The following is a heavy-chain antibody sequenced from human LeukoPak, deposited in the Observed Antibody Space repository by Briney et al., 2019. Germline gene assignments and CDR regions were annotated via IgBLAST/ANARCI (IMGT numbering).Heavy chain of an antibody. Sequence: SETLSLTRTVSGGSISSGGYYWSWIRQHPGKGLEWIGYIYYSGSTYYNPSLKSRVTISVDTSKNQFSLKLSSVTAADTAVYYCARANYDFWSGYWNWFDPWGQGTLVTVSS. CDR3: ARANYDFWSGYWNWFDP. CDR1: GGSISSGGYY. D-gene: IGHD3-3*01. J-gene: IGHJ5*02. CDR2: IYYSGST. V-gene: IGHV4-31*03.